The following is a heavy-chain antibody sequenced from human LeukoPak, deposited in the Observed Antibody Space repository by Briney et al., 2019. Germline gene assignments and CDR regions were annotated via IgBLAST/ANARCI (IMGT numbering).Heavy chain of an antibody. CDR1: GGSISSGGYY. CDR2: IYYSGST. CDR3: ARVVAGRRFDP. V-gene: IGHV4-31*03. Sequence: PSETLSLTCTVSGGSISSGGYYWSWIRQHPGKGLEWIGHIYYSGSTYYNPSLKSRLTTSIDSSKNQFSLKVSSVTAADTAVYYCARVVAGRRFDPWGQGTLVTVSS. D-gene: IGHD6-19*01. J-gene: IGHJ5*02.